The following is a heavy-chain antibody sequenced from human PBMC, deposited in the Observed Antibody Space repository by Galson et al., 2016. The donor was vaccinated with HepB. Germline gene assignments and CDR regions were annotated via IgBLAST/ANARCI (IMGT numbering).Heavy chain of an antibody. CDR3: ARLAGYGGGYYFDF. Sequence: SLRLSCAASGFTFNTYSINWVRQAPGKGLAWVSSISPSSRYIYYADSLKGRFTISRDDAKDSLFLQMNNLRAEDTAVYYCARLAGYGGGYYFDFWGQGTLVTVPS. CDR1: GFTFNTYS. V-gene: IGHV3-21*01. CDR2: ISPSSRYI. D-gene: IGHD1-26*01. J-gene: IGHJ4*02.